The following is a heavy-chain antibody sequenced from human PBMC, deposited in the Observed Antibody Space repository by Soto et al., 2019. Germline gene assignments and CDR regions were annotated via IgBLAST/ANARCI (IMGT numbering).Heavy chain of an antibody. J-gene: IGHJ4*02. V-gene: IGHV3-33*01. Sequence: QVQLVESGGGVVQPGRSLRLSCAASGLTFSSYGMHWVRHAPGRGPEWVAVLWYDGSNKYYSDSVKGRFTISRDNYKNTLYRQINSLRAEDTAVYYCAREGEVVATEGFGAYFDYWGQGTLVTVSS. CDR2: LWYDGSNK. CDR1: GLTFSSYG. D-gene: IGHD1-26*01. CDR3: AREGEVVATEGFGAYFDY.